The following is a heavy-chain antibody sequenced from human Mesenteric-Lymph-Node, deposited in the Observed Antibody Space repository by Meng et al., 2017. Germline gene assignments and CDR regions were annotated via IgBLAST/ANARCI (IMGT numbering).Heavy chain of an antibody. CDR2: IWYDGSNK. CDR3: ARAEGGNPDFDY. V-gene: IGHV3-33*01. D-gene: IGHD3-16*01. CDR1: GFTFSSYG. J-gene: IGHJ4*02. Sequence: QVQVVEAGGGVVQAGRSLRLSCAASGFTFSSYGMHWVRQAPGKGLEWVAVIWYDGSNKYYADSVKGRFTISRDNSKNTLYLQMNSLRAEDTAVYYCARAEGGNPDFDYWGQGTLVTVSS.